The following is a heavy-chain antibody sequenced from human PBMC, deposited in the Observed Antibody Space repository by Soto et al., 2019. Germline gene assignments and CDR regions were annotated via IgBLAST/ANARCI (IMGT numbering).Heavy chain of an antibody. CDR1: GGSIGYYY. CDR3: ARCYGSGSYYNGLFDY. CDR2: IFYSGNT. V-gene: IGHV4-59*12. Sequence: PSETLSLTCTISGGSIGYYYWSWIRQPPGKGLEWIGYIFYSGNTNYNPSLKSRLTISLDTSKNQFSLKLRSVTAADTAVYYCARCYGSGSYYNGLFDYWGQGTLVTV. D-gene: IGHD3-10*01. J-gene: IGHJ4*02.